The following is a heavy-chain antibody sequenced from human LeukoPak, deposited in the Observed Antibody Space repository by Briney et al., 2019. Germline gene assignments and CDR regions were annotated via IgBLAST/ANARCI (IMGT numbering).Heavy chain of an antibody. D-gene: IGHD3-22*01. CDR1: GGSFSGYY. Sequence: SETLSLTCAVYGGSFSGYYWSWLRQPPGKGLEWIGSIYYSGSTYYNPSLKSRVTISVDTSKNQFSLKLSSVTAADTAVYYCARHVFFRVVSEDWFDPWGQGTLVTVSS. J-gene: IGHJ5*02. V-gene: IGHV4-34*01. CDR3: ARHVFFRVVSEDWFDP. CDR2: IYYSGST.